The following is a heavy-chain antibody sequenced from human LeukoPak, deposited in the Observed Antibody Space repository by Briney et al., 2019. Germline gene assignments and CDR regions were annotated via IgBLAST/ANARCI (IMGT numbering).Heavy chain of an antibody. CDR3: AQSSSYGPLSFSY. CDR1: GYNFTSYW. Sequence: GESLKISCKGSGYNFTSYWIGWVRQMPGKGLEWMGIIYPGDSDTTYSPSFQGQVTISADKSTSTAYLQWSSLKASDTAMYYCAQSSSYGPLSFSYWGQGTLVTVSS. V-gene: IGHV5-51*01. J-gene: IGHJ4*02. CDR2: IYPGDSDT. D-gene: IGHD3-10*01.